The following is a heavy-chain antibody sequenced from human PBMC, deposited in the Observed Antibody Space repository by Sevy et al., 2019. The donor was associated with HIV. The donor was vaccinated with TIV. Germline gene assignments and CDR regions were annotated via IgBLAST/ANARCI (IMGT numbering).Heavy chain of an antibody. J-gene: IGHJ3*02. D-gene: IGHD6-6*01. V-gene: IGHV3-13*01. Sequence: GGSLRLSCAASGFTFSSYEMHWVRQLRGGGLEWVSAIGIAGDTFYADSVRGRFTISRENAGNSLHLQMNSLRAGDSATYYCAREGLRSSSDGFDIWGQGTMVTVSS. CDR2: IGIAGDT. CDR3: AREGLRSSSDGFDI. CDR1: GFTFSSYE.